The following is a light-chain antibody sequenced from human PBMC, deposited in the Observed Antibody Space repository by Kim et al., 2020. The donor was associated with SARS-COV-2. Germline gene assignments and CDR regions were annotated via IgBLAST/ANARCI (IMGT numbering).Light chain of an antibody. V-gene: IGLV3-1*01. J-gene: IGLJ2*01. CDR2: QDT. CDR3: QAWDSRTYVV. Sequence: SYELTQPPSVSVSPGQTASITCSGDKLGDKYACWYQQKPGQSPVLVIYQDTKRPSGIPERSSGSNSGNTATLTISGTQAMDEADYYCQAWDSRTYVVFGGGTQLTVL. CDR1: KLGDKY.